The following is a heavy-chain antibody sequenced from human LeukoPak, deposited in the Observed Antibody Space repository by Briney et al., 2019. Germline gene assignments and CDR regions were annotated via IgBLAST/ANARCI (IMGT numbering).Heavy chain of an antibody. D-gene: IGHD1-1*01. V-gene: IGHV3-23*01. CDR3: AKAHGLQSATSNYAFHI. Sequence: GGSLRLSCAASGFTFSSYAMSWVRQAPGEGLEWVSSISGSGTNTYYADSVKGRFTISRDNSKNTLYLQMNSLRAEDTAVYYCAKAHGLQSATSNYAFHIWGQGTMVTVSS. CDR2: ISGSGTNT. J-gene: IGHJ3*02. CDR1: GFTFSSYA.